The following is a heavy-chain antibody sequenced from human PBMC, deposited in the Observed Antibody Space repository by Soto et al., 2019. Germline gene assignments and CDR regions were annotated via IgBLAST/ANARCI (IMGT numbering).Heavy chain of an antibody. CDR2: ISDYNGNT. J-gene: IGHJ4*02. CDR1: GYTFTNTG. Sequence: QVQLLQSGAAVKKPGASVKFSCKASGYTFTNTGSRWVRQAPGQGRYWMVWISDYNGNTDYAQKLQGRVTLTTDRSTRKAYLESRSLRADDTDVYYCARVGADGVSTRWPDYWGKGNLGNGSS. D-gene: IGHD2-2*01. V-gene: IGHV1-18*01. CDR3: ARVGADGVSTRWPDY.